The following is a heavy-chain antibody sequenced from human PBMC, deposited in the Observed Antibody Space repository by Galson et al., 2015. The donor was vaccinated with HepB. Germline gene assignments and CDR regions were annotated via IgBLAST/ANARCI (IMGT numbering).Heavy chain of an antibody. Sequence: SLRLSCAASGFTFSSYGMHWVRQAPGKGLEWVAVIWYDGSNKYYADSVKGRFTISRDNSKNTLYLQMNSLRAEDTAVYYCARDSATGAPYYWGQGTLVTVSS. V-gene: IGHV3-33*01. D-gene: IGHD5-12*01. CDR3: ARDSATGAPYY. CDR2: IWYDGSNK. J-gene: IGHJ4*02. CDR1: GFTFSSYG.